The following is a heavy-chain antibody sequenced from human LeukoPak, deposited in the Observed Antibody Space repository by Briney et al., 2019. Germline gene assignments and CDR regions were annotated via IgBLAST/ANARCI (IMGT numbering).Heavy chain of an antibody. D-gene: IGHD2-2*01. V-gene: IGHV3-23*01. CDR3: AEDIVVVPAPVGYFDL. Sequence: GGSLRLSCAASGFTFSSYAMSWVRQAPGKGLEWVSGISGSGGSTYYADSVKGRFTISRDNSKNTEYLQMNSLRAEDTAVYYCAEDIVVVPAPVGYFDLWGRGTLVTVSS. CDR2: ISGSGGST. CDR1: GFTFSSYA. J-gene: IGHJ2*01.